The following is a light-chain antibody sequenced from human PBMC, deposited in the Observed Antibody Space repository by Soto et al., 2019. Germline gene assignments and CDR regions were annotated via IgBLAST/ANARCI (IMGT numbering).Light chain of an antibody. CDR2: DAS. J-gene: IGKJ3*01. Sequence: EIVLTQSLATLSLSPGERATLSCRASQSVSSYLAWYQQKPGQAPRLLIYDASNRATGIPARFSGSGSGTDFTLTISSLEPEDFAVYYCQQRSNWPPTFGPGTKVDIK. V-gene: IGKV3-11*01. CDR1: QSVSSY. CDR3: QQRSNWPPT.